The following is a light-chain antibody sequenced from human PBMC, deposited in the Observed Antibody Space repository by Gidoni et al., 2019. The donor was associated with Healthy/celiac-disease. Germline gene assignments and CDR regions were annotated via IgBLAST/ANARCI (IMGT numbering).Light chain of an antibody. CDR2: GAS. J-gene: IGKJ1*01. CDR3: QQYNNWPWT. Sequence: ETVMTHPPATLSVSPGERATLSCRASQSVSSNLAWYQQKPGQAPRLLIYGASTRATGIPARFSGSGSGTEFTLTISSLQSEDFAVYYCQQYNNWPWTFGQGTKVEIK. CDR1: QSVSSN. V-gene: IGKV3-15*01.